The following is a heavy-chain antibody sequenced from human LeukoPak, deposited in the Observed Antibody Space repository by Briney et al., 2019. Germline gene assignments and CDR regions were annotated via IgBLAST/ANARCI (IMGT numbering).Heavy chain of an antibody. V-gene: IGHV4-34*01. CDR2: INHSGST. J-gene: IGHJ4*02. CDR3: ASGQAALY. Sequence: SETLSLTCAVYGGSFSGYYWSWIRQPPGKGLEWIGEINHSGSTNYNPSLKSRVTISVDTSKNQFSLKLSSVTAADTAVYYCASGQAALYWGQGTLVTVSS. CDR1: GGSFSGYY. D-gene: IGHD6-6*01.